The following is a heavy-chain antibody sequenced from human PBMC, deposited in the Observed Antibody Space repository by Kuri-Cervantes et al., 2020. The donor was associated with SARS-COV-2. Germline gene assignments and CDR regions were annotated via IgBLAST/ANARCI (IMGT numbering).Heavy chain of an antibody. J-gene: IGHJ3*02. Sequence: LSLTCAASGFTFDYYAVHWVRQAPGKGLEWVSGISWNSGSIGYADSVKGRFTISRDNAKNSLYLQMNSLRAEDTAVYYCARERGYSLNAFDIWGQGTRVTVSS. V-gene: IGHV3-9*01. CDR2: ISWNSGSI. CDR1: GFTFDYYA. CDR3: ARERGYSLNAFDI. D-gene: IGHD5-18*01.